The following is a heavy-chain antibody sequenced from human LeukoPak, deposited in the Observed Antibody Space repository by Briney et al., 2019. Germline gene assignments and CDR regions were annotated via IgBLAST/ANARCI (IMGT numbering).Heavy chain of an antibody. CDR3: ARDSYGGNWSLGY. CDR2: VNPNNGGT. V-gene: IGHV1-2*02. J-gene: IGHJ4*02. CDR1: VYNLNTYH. D-gene: IGHD4-23*01. Sequence: ASVRVSCKASVYNLNTYHMHWVRRAPGQGLEWMGWVNPNNGGTKYAQMFQGRVTMTRDTSISTAYMELRWLTSDDTAVYYCARDSYGGNWSLGYWGQGTLVTVSS.